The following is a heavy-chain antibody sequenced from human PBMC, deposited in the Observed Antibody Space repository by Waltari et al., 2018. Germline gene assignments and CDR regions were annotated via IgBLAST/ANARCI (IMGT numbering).Heavy chain of an antibody. CDR2: IYDSGST. J-gene: IGHJ4*02. V-gene: IGHV4-30-2*01. CDR1: GGSLSGGTYS. Sequence: QLQLQESGSGLVTPSETLSLTCVVSGGSLSGGTYSWNWIRQPPGKGLEWIGLIYDSGSTYYNPSLKSRLTMSVDMSKNQFSLKLTSATAADTGIYYCARVQYADFSYHFDYWGRGTLVTVSS. CDR3: ARVQYADFSYHFDY. D-gene: IGHD2-8*01.